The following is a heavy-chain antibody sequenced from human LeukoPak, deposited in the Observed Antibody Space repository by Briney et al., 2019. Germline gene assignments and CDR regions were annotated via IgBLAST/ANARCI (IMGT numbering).Heavy chain of an antibody. V-gene: IGHV3-21*01. J-gene: IGHJ4*02. D-gene: IGHD1-26*01. CDR2: ISSSSSYI. CDR1: GFTFSSYS. Sequence: GGSLRLSCAASGFTFSSYSMNWVRQAPGKGLEWVSSISSSSSYIYYADSVKGRFTISRDNAKNSLYLQMNSLRAEDTAVYYCARGGPQEMYSAYWGQGTLVTVSS. CDR3: ARGGPQEMYSAY.